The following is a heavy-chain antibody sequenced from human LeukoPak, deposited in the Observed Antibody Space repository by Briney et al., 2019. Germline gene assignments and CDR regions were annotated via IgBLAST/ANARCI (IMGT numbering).Heavy chain of an antibody. D-gene: IGHD3-16*01. CDR1: GGSISSGGYS. J-gene: IGHJ4*02. V-gene: IGHV4-30-2*01. CDR3: ARGGGFDY. CDR2: IYHSGST. Sequence: SQTLSLTCAVSGGSISSGGYSWSGIRQPPGKGLEWIGYIYHSGSTYYNPSLKSRVTISVDRSKNQFSLKLSSVTAADTAVYYCARGGGFDYWGQGTLVTVSS.